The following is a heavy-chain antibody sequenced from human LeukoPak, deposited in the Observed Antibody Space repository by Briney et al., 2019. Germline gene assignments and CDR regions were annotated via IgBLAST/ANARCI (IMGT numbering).Heavy chain of an antibody. Sequence: AGGSLRLSCAASGFTFSSYEMNWVRQAPGKGLEWVSAISGSGGSTYYADSVKGRFTISRDNSKNTLYLQMNSLRAEDTAVYYCARGGWNYDFWSGYSASYYYYYMDVWGKGTTVTVSS. CDR3: ARGGWNYDFWSGYSASYYYYYMDV. CDR1: GFTFSSYE. J-gene: IGHJ6*03. D-gene: IGHD3-3*01. CDR2: ISGSGGST. V-gene: IGHV3-23*01.